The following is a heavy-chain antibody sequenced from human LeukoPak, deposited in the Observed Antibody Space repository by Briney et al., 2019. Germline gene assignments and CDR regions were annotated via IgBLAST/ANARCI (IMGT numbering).Heavy chain of an antibody. CDR1: GYSISSGYY. CDR2: IYHSGST. J-gene: IGHJ5*02. CDR3: AGALCSSTSCYGWSEYNWFDP. D-gene: IGHD2-2*01. Sequence: SETLSLTCTVSGYSISSGYYWGWIRQPPGKGLEWIGSIYHSGSTYYNPSLKSRVTISVDTSKNQFSLKLSSVTAADTAVYYCAGALCSSTSCYGWSEYNWFDPWGQGTLVTVSS. V-gene: IGHV4-38-2*02.